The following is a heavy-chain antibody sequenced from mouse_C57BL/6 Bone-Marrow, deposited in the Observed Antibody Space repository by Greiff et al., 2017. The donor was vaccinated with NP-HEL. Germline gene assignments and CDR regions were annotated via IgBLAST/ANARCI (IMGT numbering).Heavy chain of an antibody. CDR3: ARCYYYGSSDY. V-gene: IGHV3-6*01. CDR2: ISYDGSN. D-gene: IGHD1-1*01. J-gene: IGHJ2*01. CDR1: GYSITSGYY. Sequence: EVKLQESGPGLVKPSQSLSLTCSVTGYSITSGYYWNWIRQFPGNKLEWMGYISYDGSNNYNPSFKNRISITRDTSKNQLFLKLNSVTTEVTATYYCARCYYYGSSDYWGQGTTLTVSS.